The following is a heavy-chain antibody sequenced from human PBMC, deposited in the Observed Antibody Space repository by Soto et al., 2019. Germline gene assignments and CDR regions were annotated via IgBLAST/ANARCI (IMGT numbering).Heavy chain of an antibody. Sequence: SETLSLTCAVSGASVTSDDYYWSWIRQPPGKGLEWIGYIYHSGSTYYNPSLKSRVSISIDTSQNQFSLKLTSLTAADTAVYYCARDPIFYYASSGYGGSYFVYWGQGSRVTVSS. CDR2: IYHSGST. CDR3: ARDPIFYYASSGYGGSYFVY. V-gene: IGHV4-30-4*01. D-gene: IGHD3-22*01. J-gene: IGHJ4*02. CDR1: GASVTSDDYY.